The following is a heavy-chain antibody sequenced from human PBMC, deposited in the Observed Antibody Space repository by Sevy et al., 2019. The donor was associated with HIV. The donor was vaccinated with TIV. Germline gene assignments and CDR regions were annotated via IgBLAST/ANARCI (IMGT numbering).Heavy chain of an antibody. J-gene: IGHJ4*02. CDR1: GFTLGDYA. CDR2: IKSKRYCGTT. D-gene: IGHD1-26*01. Sequence: GGSLRLSCTASGFTLGDYAMSWVRQAPGKGLEWISFIKSKRYCGTTGNAASVKGRFTISRDDSKSIAYLQMNNLKTEDTAVYYCTRWSGSQSIFDYWGQGTLVTVSS. CDR3: TRWSGSQSIFDY. V-gene: IGHV3-49*04.